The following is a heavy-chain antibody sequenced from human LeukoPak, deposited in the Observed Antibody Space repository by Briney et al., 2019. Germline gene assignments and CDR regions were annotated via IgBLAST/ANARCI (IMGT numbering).Heavy chain of an antibody. CDR3: ASVLYCGADCYSGRYFFDY. CDR2: INPSGDST. CDR1: GYTFTSYD. V-gene: IGHV1-46*01. J-gene: IGHJ4*02. D-gene: IGHD2-21*02. Sequence: ASVKVSCKASGYTFTSYDMHWVRQAPGQGLEWMGIINPSGDSTSYAQKFQGRVTMTRDTSTSTVYMELSSLKSEDTAVYYCASVLYCGADCYSGRYFFDYWGQGTLVTVSS.